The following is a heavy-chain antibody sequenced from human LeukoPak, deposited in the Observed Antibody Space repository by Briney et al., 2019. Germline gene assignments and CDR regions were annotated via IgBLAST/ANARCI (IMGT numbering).Heavy chain of an antibody. V-gene: IGHV4-39*01. CDR2: ISYSGST. J-gene: IGHJ4*02. CDR1: GGSISSSNYY. CDR3: ARTTDASITAH. Sequence: SETLSLTCTVSGGSISSSNYYWGWIRQPPGKGLEWIGTISYSGSTYYNPSLKSRVTISVDTSKNQFSLKLSSVTAADTAVYYCARTTDASITAHWGQGTLVTVSS. D-gene: IGHD6-6*01.